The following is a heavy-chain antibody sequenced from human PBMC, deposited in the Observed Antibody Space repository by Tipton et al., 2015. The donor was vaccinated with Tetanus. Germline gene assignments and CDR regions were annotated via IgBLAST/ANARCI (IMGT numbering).Heavy chain of an antibody. CDR1: GGPMNSDY. CDR2: IYYSGRT. V-gene: IGHV4-59*01. D-gene: IGHD5-12*01. J-gene: IGHJ4*02. CDR3: ARANNDYPKKGPFDY. Sequence: TLSLTCTVSGGPMNSDYWSWLRQPPGKGLEWIGYIYYSGRTQYNPSLKGRLTISVDTSKNQFSLNLKSVITADTAIYYCARANNDYPKKGPFDYWGQGILVTVSS.